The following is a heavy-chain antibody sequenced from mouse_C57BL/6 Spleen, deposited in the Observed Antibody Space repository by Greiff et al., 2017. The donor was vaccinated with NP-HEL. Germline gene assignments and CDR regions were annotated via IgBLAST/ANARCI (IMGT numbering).Heavy chain of an antibody. CDR3: AIHGSSPDWYFDV. CDR2: IHPNSGST. J-gene: IGHJ1*03. CDR1: GYTFTSYW. V-gene: IGHV1-64*01. D-gene: IGHD1-1*01. Sequence: QVQLQQPGAELVKPGASVKLSCKASGYTFTSYWMHWVKQRPGQGLEWIGMIHPNSGSTNYNEKFKSKATLTVDKSSSTAYMQLSSLTSEDSAVYYCAIHGSSPDWYFDVWGTGTTVTVSS.